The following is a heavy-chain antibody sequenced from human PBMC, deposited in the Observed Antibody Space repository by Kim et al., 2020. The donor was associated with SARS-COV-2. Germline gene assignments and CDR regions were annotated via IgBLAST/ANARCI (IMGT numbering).Heavy chain of an antibody. Sequence: GGSLRLSCAASGFTFSSYAMSWVRQAPGKGLEWVSAISGSGGSTYYADSVKGRFTISRDNSKNTLYLQMNSLRAEDTAVYYCAKDRGLFIAVAGTLDYWGQGTLVTVSS. J-gene: IGHJ4*02. V-gene: IGHV3-23*01. CDR3: AKDRGLFIAVAGTLDY. CDR1: GFTFSSYA. CDR2: ISGSGGST. D-gene: IGHD6-19*01.